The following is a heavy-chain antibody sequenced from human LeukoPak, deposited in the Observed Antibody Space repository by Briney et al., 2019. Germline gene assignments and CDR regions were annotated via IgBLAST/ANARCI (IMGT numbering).Heavy chain of an antibody. CDR1: GFTFSSYG. Sequence: GGSLRLSCAAFGFTFSSYGMHWVRQTPGKGREWVAFIRHDGSYQQYADSVKGRFTVSRDNSKDMVYLQMNSLRTEDTAVYYCAKNRDGSDYPRDFDFWGQGTLVTVSS. CDR3: AKNRDGSDYPRDFDF. V-gene: IGHV3-30*02. J-gene: IGHJ4*02. D-gene: IGHD3-22*01. CDR2: IRHDGSYQ.